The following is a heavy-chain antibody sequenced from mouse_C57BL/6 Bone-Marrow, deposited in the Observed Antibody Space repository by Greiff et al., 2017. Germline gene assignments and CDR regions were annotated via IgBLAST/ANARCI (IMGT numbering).Heavy chain of an antibody. D-gene: IGHD1-1*01. CDR1: GYTFTSYW. CDR2: INPSNGGT. Sequence: QVQLQQPGTELVKPGASVKLSCKASGYTFTSYWMHWVKQRPGQGLEWIGNINPSNGGTNYNEKFKSKATLTVDKASSTAYMQLSSLTSEDSAVYYCARGGIYYYGSFDYWGQGTTLTVSS. J-gene: IGHJ2*01. V-gene: IGHV1-53*01. CDR3: ARGGIYYYGSFDY.